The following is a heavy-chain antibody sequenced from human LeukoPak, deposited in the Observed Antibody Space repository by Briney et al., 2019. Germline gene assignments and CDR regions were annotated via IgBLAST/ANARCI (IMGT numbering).Heavy chain of an antibody. CDR2: IYYSGST. D-gene: IGHD5-12*01. J-gene: IGHJ4*02. V-gene: IGHV4-59*01. Sequence: SETLSLTCTVSGGSISSYYWSWIRQPPGKGLEWIGYIYYSGSTNYNPSLKSRVTISVDTSKNQFSLKLSSVTAADTAVYYCARGVAYDEPINFDYWGQGTLVTVSS. CDR3: ARGVAYDEPINFDY. CDR1: GGSISSYY.